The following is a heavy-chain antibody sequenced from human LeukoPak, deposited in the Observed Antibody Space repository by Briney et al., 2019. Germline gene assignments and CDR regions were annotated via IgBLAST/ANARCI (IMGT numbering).Heavy chain of an antibody. D-gene: IGHD2-15*01. V-gene: IGHV3-30*14. Sequence: GGSLRLSCAASGFTFSSYAMHWVRQAPGKGLEWVAVISYDGSNKYYADSVKGRFTISRDNPKNTVYLQMNNLRAEDTAVYYCARDRHCSGGSCSGLWGQGTLVTVSS. CDR2: ISYDGSNK. CDR3: ARDRHCSGGSCSGL. CDR1: GFTFSSYA. J-gene: IGHJ4*02.